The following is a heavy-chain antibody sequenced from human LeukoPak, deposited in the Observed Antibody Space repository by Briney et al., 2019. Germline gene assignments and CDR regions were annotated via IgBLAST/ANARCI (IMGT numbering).Heavy chain of an antibody. J-gene: IGHJ4*02. D-gene: IGHD6-13*01. Sequence: ASVKVSCKASGYTFTGYYMHWVRQAPGQGLEWMGWINPNSGGTSYAQKFQGRVTMTRDTSISTAYMELSRLRSDDTAVYYCARGDSSSWYRFDYWGQGTLVTVSS. CDR1: GYTFTGYY. CDR3: ARGDSSSWYRFDY. CDR2: INPNSGGT. V-gene: IGHV1-2*02.